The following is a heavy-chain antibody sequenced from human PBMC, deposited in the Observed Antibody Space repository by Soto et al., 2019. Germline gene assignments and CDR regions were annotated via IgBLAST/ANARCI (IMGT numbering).Heavy chain of an antibody. V-gene: IGHV3-11*01. CDR3: ARVPPRDGYNFDY. D-gene: IGHD5-12*01. J-gene: IGHJ4*02. Sequence: QVQLVESGGGLVKPGGSLRLSCAASGFTFSNYYMSWIRQAPGKGLKWVSYISSSTNIIHYADSVKGRFTIPRDNAKNSLYLQMNSLRVEDTAVYYCARVPPRDGYNFDYWGQGTLVTVSS. CDR1: GFTFSNYY. CDR2: ISSSTNII.